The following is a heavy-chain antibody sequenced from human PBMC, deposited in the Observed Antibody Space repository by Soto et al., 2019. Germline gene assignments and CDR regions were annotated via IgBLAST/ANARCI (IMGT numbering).Heavy chain of an antibody. CDR1: GGSISSYY. V-gene: IGHV4-59*01. CDR3: ARERGSKGFPFSGYDPPHAFDI. Sequence: SETLSLTCTVSGGSISSYYWSWIRQPPGKGLEWIGYIYYSGSTNYNPSLKSRVTISVDTSKNQFSLKLSSVTAADTAVYYCARERGSKGFPFSGYDPPHAFDIWGQGTMVTVSS. J-gene: IGHJ3*02. CDR2: IYYSGST. D-gene: IGHD5-12*01.